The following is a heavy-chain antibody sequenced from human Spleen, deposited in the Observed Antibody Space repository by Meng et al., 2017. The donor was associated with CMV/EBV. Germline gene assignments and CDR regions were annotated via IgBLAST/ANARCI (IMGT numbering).Heavy chain of an antibody. CDR2: MNPHNGDT. CDR3: ARGTYVYDSISYYDRNWFDP. J-gene: IGHJ5*02. CDR1: GYL. V-gene: IGHV1-2*02. D-gene: IGHD3-22*01. Sequence: GYLMHWVRQATGQGLEWMGWMNPHNGDTNYAQRFQGRVTMTSDTSITTAYMELRRLRSDDTAVYFCARGTYVYDSISYYDRNWFDPWGQGALVTVSS.